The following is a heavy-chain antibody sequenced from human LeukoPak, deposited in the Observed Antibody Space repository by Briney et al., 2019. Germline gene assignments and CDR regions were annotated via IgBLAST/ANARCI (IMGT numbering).Heavy chain of an antibody. CDR3: ARDRRRYYDSSGYTD. Sequence: EASVKVSCKASGGTFSSYAISWVRQAPGQGLEWMGRIIPIFGTANCAQKFQGRVTITTDESTSTAYMELSSLRSEDTAVYYCARDRRRYYDSSGYTDWGQGTLVTVSS. D-gene: IGHD3-22*01. V-gene: IGHV1-69*05. CDR1: GGTFSSYA. J-gene: IGHJ4*02. CDR2: IIPIFGTA.